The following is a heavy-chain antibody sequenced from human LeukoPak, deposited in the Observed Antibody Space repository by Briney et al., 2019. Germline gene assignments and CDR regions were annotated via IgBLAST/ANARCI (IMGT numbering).Heavy chain of an antibody. CDR3: ARARDGYNGNFDY. J-gene: IGHJ4*02. Sequence: SVKVSCKASGGTFSSYAISWVRQAPGQGLEWMGGIIPIFGTANYAQKFQGRVTITADESTSTAYMELSSLRSEDTAVYYCARARDGYNGNFDYWGQGTLVTVSS. D-gene: IGHD5-24*01. V-gene: IGHV1-69*01. CDR2: IIPIFGTA. CDR1: GGTFSSYA.